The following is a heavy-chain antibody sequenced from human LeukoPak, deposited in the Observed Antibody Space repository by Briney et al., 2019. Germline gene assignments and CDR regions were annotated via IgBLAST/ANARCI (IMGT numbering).Heavy chain of an antibody. CDR3: ASCYGDYIHDY. CDR1: GGSFSGYY. CDR2: INHSGST. J-gene: IGHJ4*02. V-gene: IGHV4-34*01. Sequence: KSSETLSLTCAVYGGSFSGYYWSWIRQPPGKGLEWIGEINHSGSTNYNPSLKSRVTISVDTSKNQFSLKLSSVTAADTAVYYCASCYGDYIHDYWGQGTLVTVSS. D-gene: IGHD4-17*01.